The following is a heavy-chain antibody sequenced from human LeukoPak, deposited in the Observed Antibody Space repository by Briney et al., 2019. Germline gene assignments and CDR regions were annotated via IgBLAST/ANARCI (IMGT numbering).Heavy chain of an antibody. V-gene: IGHV3-21*01. CDR1: GFTFSSYS. Sequence: GGSLRLSCASSGFTFSSYSMNCVRQAPGKGLEWVSSISNNSSYIYYADSVKGRYTIYRDNAKNSLYLQMNSLRAEHTAVYYSARDGLLTYRYAFDIWGEGTMVTVSS. J-gene: IGHJ3*02. CDR2: ISNNSSYI. CDR3: ARDGLLTYRYAFDI. D-gene: IGHD5-18*01.